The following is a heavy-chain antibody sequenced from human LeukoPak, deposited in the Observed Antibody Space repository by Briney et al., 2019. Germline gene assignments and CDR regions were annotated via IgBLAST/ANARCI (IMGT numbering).Heavy chain of an antibody. Sequence: ASVKVSCKASGYTFTSYGISWVRQAPGQGLEWLGWISAYNGNTNYAQKLQGRVTMTTDTSTSTAYMELRSLRSDDTAVYYCARGDSSSYYYYYMDVWGKGTTVTVSS. CDR1: GYTFTSYG. V-gene: IGHV1-18*01. D-gene: IGHD2-21*01. CDR3: ARGDSSSYYYYYMDV. J-gene: IGHJ6*03. CDR2: ISAYNGNT.